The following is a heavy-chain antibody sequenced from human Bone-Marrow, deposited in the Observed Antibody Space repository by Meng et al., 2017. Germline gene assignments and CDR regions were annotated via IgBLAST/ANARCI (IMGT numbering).Heavy chain of an antibody. J-gene: IGHJ6*02. Sequence: SETLSLTCTVSGGSISSSSYYWGWIRQPPGKGLEWIGSIYYSGSTYYNPSLKSRVTISVDTSKNQFSLKLSPVTAADTAVYYCARTYSSSWYYYYGMDVWGQGTTVTVSS. V-gene: IGHV4-39*07. D-gene: IGHD6-13*01. CDR3: ARTYSSSWYYYYGMDV. CDR2: IYYSGST. CDR1: GGSISSSSYY.